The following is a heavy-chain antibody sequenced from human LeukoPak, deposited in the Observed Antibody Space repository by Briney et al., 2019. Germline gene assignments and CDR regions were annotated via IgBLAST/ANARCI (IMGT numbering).Heavy chain of an antibody. CDR2: IYYSGST. CDR3: ARVHGDYWYFDL. D-gene: IGHD4-17*01. Sequence: SETLSLTCTVSGGSISSYYWSWIRQPPGKGLEWIGYIYYSGSTNYNPSLKSRVTISVDTFKNQFSLKLSSVTAADTAVYYCARVHGDYWYFDLWGRGTLVTVSS. CDR1: GGSISSYY. V-gene: IGHV4-59*01. J-gene: IGHJ2*01.